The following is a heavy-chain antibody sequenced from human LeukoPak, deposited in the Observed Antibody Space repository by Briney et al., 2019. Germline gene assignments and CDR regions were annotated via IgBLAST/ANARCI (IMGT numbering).Heavy chain of an antibody. CDR1: GGSISTYY. CDR2: IYYSGST. D-gene: IGHD6-13*01. V-gene: IGHV4-59*06. Sequence: SETLSLTCAVSGGSISTYYWGWIRQPPGKGLEWIGYIYYSGSTYFNPSLKSRVTISVDTSKNQFSLKLSSVTAADTAAYYCARGYSSSWYGPRFDYWGQGTLVTVSS. CDR3: ARGYSSSWYGPRFDY. J-gene: IGHJ4*02.